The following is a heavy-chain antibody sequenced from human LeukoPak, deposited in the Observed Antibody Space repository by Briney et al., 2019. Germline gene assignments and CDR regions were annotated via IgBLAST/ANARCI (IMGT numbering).Heavy chain of an antibody. D-gene: IGHD2-8*01. V-gene: IGHV3-43*01. CDR3: AKCVYGYYYYMDV. Sequence: GGSLRLSCAASGFTFDDYTMHWVRQAPGKGLEWVSLISWDGGSTYYADSVKGRFTISRDNSKNSLYLQMNSLRTEDTALYYRAKCVYGYYYYMDVWGKGTTVTVSS. J-gene: IGHJ6*03. CDR2: ISWDGGST. CDR1: GFTFDDYT.